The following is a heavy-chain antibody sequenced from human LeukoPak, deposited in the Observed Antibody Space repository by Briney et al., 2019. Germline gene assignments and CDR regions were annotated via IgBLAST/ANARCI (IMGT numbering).Heavy chain of an antibody. CDR3: VRDLTATGDS. D-gene: IGHD1-20*01. CDR1: GYTFTSYY. CDR2: FNPNSGDT. Sequence: ASVTVSCKTSGYTFTSYYIHWVRQAPGQGLEWMAWFNPNSGDTNYAQEFQGRVTMTGDTSVSTAYMELSRLRSDDTAVYYCVRDLTATGDSWGQGTLVTVSS. V-gene: IGHV1-2*02. J-gene: IGHJ4*02.